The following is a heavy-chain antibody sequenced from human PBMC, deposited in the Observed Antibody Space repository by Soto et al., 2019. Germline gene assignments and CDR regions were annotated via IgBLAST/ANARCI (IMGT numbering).Heavy chain of an antibody. CDR2: IIPIFGTA. D-gene: IGHD5-12*01. Sequence: QVQLVQSGAEVKKPGSSVKVSCKASGGTFSSYAISWVRQAPGQGLEWMGGIIPIFGTANYAQKFQGRVTITADESTSTAYMELSSLRSEDTAVYYCASPGIATTLYSYYGMDVWGQRTTVTVSS. J-gene: IGHJ6*02. CDR1: GGTFSSYA. CDR3: ASPGIATTLYSYYGMDV. V-gene: IGHV1-69*01.